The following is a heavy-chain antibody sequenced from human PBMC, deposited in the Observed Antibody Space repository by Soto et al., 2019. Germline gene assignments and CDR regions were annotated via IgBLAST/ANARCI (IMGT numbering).Heavy chain of an antibody. Sequence: PSETLSLTCTVSVVSISSGGYYCSWIRQHPGKGLEWIGYIYHSGSTYYNPSLKSRVTISVDRSKNQFSLKLSSVTAADTAVYYCARSPITMVRGATYYYYGMEVWGQGTTVTVS. D-gene: IGHD3-10*01. CDR3: ARSPITMVRGATYYYYGMEV. CDR2: IYHSGST. J-gene: IGHJ6*02. CDR1: VVSISSGGYY. V-gene: IGHV4-30-2*01.